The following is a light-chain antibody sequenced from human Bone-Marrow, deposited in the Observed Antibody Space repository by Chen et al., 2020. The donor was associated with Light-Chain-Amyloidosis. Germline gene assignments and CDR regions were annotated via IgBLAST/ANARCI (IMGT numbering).Light chain of an antibody. CDR3: QQYGTSPLT. CDR2: GSS. V-gene: IGKV3-20*01. J-gene: IGKJ4*01. CDR1: QTISSNY. Sequence: EIVLTQSPGTLSLSPGEGANLSCRASQTISSNYLTWYQQKFGQAPRLLIYGSSSRATGIPDRFTGSGSGTDFTLTINRLGTEDFAMYYCQQYGTSPLTFGGGTKVEIK.